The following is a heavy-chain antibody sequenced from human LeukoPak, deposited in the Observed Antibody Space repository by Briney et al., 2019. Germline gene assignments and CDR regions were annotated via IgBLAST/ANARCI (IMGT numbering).Heavy chain of an antibody. V-gene: IGHV3-30*18. CDR1: GFTFSSYS. CDR2: ISYDGSNK. CDR3: AKDRYYDSSGYLFDY. D-gene: IGHD3-22*01. J-gene: IGHJ4*02. Sequence: SGGSLRLSCAASGFTFSSYSMNWVRQAPGKGLEWVAVISYDGSNKYYADSVKGRFTISRDNSKNTLYLQMNSLRAEDTAVYYCAKDRYYDSSGYLFDYWGQGTLVTVSS.